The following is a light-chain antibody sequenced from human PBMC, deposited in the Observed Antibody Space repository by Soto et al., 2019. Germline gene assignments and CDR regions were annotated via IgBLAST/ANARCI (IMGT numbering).Light chain of an antibody. CDR2: TAS. CDR1: QSISSY. CDR3: QQSYSTTT. V-gene: IGKV1-39*01. Sequence: DIQMTQSPSSLSASVGDRVTITCRASQSISSYLNWYQQKPGKAPKLLIYTASSLQSGVPSRFSDSGSGTDFTLTISSLQPEDFATYYCQQSYSTTTFGGGTKVEIK. J-gene: IGKJ4*01.